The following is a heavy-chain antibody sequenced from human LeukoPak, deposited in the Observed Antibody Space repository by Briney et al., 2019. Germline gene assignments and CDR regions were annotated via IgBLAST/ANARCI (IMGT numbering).Heavy chain of an antibody. Sequence: GGSLRLSCAASGFTFSDYVIYWVRQAPGKGLEWVAVMSHDGSNEEYADSVKGRFTISRDNSKKTLYLQMNSLRPDDMAMYYCARDFDIMTGYSVFDYWGQGTLVTVSS. CDR3: ARDFDIMTGYSVFDY. D-gene: IGHD3-9*01. CDR1: GFTFSDYV. V-gene: IGHV3-30*04. CDR2: MSHDGSNE. J-gene: IGHJ4*02.